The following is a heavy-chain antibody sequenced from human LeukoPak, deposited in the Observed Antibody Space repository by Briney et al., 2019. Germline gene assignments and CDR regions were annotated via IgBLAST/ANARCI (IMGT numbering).Heavy chain of an antibody. Sequence: ASAKVSCKASGYTFTSYYMHWVRQAPGQGLEWMGIINPSGGSTSYAQKFQGRVTMTRDTSTSTVYMELSSLRSEDTAVYYCARDWITMVREYSYYYYYGMDVWGQGTTVTVSS. CDR3: ARDWITMVREYSYYYYYGMDV. CDR2: INPSGGST. V-gene: IGHV1-46*01. D-gene: IGHD3-10*01. J-gene: IGHJ6*02. CDR1: GYTFTSYY.